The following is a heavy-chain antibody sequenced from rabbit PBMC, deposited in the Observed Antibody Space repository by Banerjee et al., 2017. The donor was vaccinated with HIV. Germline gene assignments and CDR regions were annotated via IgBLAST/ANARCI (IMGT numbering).Heavy chain of an antibody. CDR3: ARDLVGVIGWNFNL. V-gene: IGHV1S45*01. CDR2: INTATGKA. Sequence: EQLEESGGGLVQPEGSLTLTCTASGFTLSSYWICWVRQAPGKGLEWIGCINTATGKAVYANWAKGRFTISSTSSTTVPLQMTSLTAADTATYFCARDLVGVIGWNFNLWGPGTLVTVS. CDR1: GFTLSSYW. J-gene: IGHJ4*01. D-gene: IGHD1-1*01.